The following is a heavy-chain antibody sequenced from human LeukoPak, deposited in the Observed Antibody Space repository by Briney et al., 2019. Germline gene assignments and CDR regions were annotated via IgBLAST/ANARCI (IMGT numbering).Heavy chain of an antibody. CDR3: ARDRRGYSSSPFDY. CDR2: IRYDGSNK. Sequence: IRYDGSNKYYADSVKGRFTISRDNAKNSLYLQMNSLRAEDTALYYCARDRRGYSSSPFDYWGQGTLVTVSS. V-gene: IGHV3-33*01. J-gene: IGHJ4*02. D-gene: IGHD6-13*01.